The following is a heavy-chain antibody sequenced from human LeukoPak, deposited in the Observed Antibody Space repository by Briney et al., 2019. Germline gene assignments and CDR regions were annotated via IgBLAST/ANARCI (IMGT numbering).Heavy chain of an antibody. Sequence: SETLSLTCAVYGGSFSGYYWSWIRQPPGKGLEWIGEINHSGSTNYNPSLKSRVTISVDTSKNQFSLKLSSVTAADTAVYYCAGYYSNGWYYFDYWGQGTLVTVSS. D-gene: IGHD6-19*01. CDR1: GGSFSGYY. CDR2: INHSGST. V-gene: IGHV4-34*01. J-gene: IGHJ4*02. CDR3: AGYYSNGWYYFDY.